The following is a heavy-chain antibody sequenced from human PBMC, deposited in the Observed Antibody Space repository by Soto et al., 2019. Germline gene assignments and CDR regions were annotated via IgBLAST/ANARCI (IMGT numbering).Heavy chain of an antibody. CDR2: ISGSGGST. Sequence: EVQLLESGGGLVQPGGSLRLSCAASGFTFSSYAMSWVRQAPGKGLEWVSAISGSGGSTYYADSVKGRFTISRDNSKNTMYLQMNSLRAEDTAVYYCAKDLGYGSGSYVGYYYYYGMDVWGQGTTVTVSS. CDR1: GFTFSSYA. V-gene: IGHV3-23*01. J-gene: IGHJ6*02. D-gene: IGHD3-10*01. CDR3: AKDLGYGSGSYVGYYYYYGMDV.